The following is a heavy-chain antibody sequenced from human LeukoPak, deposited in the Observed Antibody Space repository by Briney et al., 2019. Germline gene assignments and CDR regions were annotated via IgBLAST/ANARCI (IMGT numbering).Heavy chain of an antibody. D-gene: IGHD3-16*01. J-gene: IGHJ4*02. V-gene: IGHV3-33*01. Sequence: GGSLRLSCAASGFTFSSYGMHWVRQAPVKGLEWVAVIWDDGSKKYYADSVKGRFTISRDNSKNTVHLQMNSLRAEDTALYYCARDLGRGNTPFDYWGQGTLVTVSS. CDR2: IWDDGSKK. CDR3: ARDLGRGNTPFDY. CDR1: GFTFSSYG.